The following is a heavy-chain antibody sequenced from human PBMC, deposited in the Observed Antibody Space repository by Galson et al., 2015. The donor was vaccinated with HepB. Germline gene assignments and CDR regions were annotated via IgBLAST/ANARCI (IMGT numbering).Heavy chain of an antibody. J-gene: IGHJ4*02. CDR2: IIPIFRIA. CDR1: GDGFRTYN. Sequence: SVTVSCKASGDGFRTYNIIWVRQAPGQGLEWMGGIIPIFRIANYAQNFRGRVTITAEESTSTAYMELSSLRSEDTAVYYCARGSTITTSVYAFWGQGTLVTVSS. CDR3: ARGSTITTSVYAF. V-gene: IGHV1-69*13. D-gene: IGHD4-11*01.